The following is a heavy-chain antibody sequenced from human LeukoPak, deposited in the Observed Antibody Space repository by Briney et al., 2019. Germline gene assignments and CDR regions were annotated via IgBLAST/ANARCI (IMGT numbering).Heavy chain of an antibody. D-gene: IGHD4-17*01. CDR2: ITGSGEGR. CDR1: GFAFGNYG. CDR3: AKDPNGDYLGAFDF. Sequence: GGSLRLTCRGSGFAFGNYGMTWVRQAPGKGLERVSAITGSGEGRRYTDAVTGRFTISRDNSRNTLFLQMDSLRADDTAVYYCAKDPNGDYLGAFDFWGPGTLVTVSS. J-gene: IGHJ3*01. V-gene: IGHV3-23*01.